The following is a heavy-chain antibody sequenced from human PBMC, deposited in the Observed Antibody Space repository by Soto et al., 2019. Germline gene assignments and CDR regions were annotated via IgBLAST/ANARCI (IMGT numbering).Heavy chain of an antibody. D-gene: IGHD2-2*01. Sequence: EVQLLESGGGLVQPGGSLRLSCAASGFTFSSYAMSWVRQAPGKGLEWVSAISGSGGSKYYGDSVEGRFTISRDNSKNPVYLQMNSLGAEDTAVYYWARGLVPAAMVMWFDPWGQGTLVTVS. V-gene: IGHV3-23*01. CDR2: ISGSGGSK. CDR1: GFTFSSYA. J-gene: IGHJ5*02. CDR3: ARGLVPAAMVMWFDP.